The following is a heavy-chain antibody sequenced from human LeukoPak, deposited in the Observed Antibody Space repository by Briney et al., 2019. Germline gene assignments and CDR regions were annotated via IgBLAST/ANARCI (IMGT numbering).Heavy chain of an antibody. CDR3: ARGIFGVVTRGPAY. Sequence: PSETLSLTCTVSGGSISSYYWSWIRQPPGKGLGWIGYIYYSGSTNYNPSLKSRVTISVDTSKNQFSLKLSSVTAADTAVYYCARGIFGVVTRGPAYWGQGSLVTVSS. D-gene: IGHD3-3*02. J-gene: IGHJ4*02. CDR2: IYYSGST. V-gene: IGHV4-59*08. CDR1: GGSISSYY.